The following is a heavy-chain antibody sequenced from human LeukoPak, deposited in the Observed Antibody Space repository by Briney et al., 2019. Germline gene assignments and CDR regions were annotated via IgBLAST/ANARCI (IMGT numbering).Heavy chain of an antibody. CDR1: GGSISSYY. J-gene: IGHJ4*02. CDR3: ARGPDGCGSSCSLDY. CDR2: IYYSGST. Sequence: SETLSLTCTVSGGSISSYYWRGIRQPSGKGLEWIGYIYYSGSTNYNPSLKSRVTISVDTSKNQFSLKLSSVTAADTAVYYCARGPDGCGSSCSLDYWGQGTLVTVSS. V-gene: IGHV4-59*01. D-gene: IGHD6-13*01.